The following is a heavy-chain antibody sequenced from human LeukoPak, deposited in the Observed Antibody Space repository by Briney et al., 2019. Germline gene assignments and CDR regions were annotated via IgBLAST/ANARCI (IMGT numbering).Heavy chain of an antibody. CDR2: IGISAGST. V-gene: IGHV3-23*01. D-gene: IGHD5-18*01. Sequence: GGSLRLSCEASGSTFDNYAMSWVRQAPGKGLEWVSTIGISAGSTYYADAVKGRFTISRDNSKKTVILQMNRLRVEDTAVYYCAKGRGYTYGFDYWGQGTLVTVSS. J-gene: IGHJ4*02. CDR1: GSTFDNYA. CDR3: AKGRGYTYGFDY.